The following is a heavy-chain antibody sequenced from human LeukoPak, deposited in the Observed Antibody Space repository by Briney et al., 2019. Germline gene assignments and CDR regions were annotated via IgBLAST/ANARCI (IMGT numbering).Heavy chain of an antibody. CDR1: GFTFSSYW. J-gene: IGHJ5*02. D-gene: IGHD1-7*01. CDR2: INSDGSST. CDR3: ARDNWNSNWFDP. Sequence: GGSVRLSCAASGFTFSSYWMHWVRHAPGKGLVWLSRINSDGSSTSYADSVKGRFTISRDNAKNSLYLQMNSLRAEDTAVYYCARDNWNSNWFDPWGQGTLVTVSS. V-gene: IGHV3-74*01.